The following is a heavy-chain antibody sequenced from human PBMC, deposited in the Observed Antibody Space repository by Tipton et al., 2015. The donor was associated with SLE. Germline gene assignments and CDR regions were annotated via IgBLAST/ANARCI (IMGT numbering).Heavy chain of an antibody. CDR2: ISGGGST. J-gene: IGHJ4*02. CDR3: AKFEKTTDFYLDS. CDR1: GFTFSSYA. D-gene: IGHD1/OR15-1a*01. Sequence: QLVQSGGGLIQSGGSLRLSCATSGFTFSSYALSWVRRAPGKGLEWVSAISGGGSTYYADFVKGRFSISIDKSKKTLFLQMNSLRVDDTATYYCAKFEKTTDFYLDSWGQGTLVSVSS. V-gene: IGHV3-23*04.